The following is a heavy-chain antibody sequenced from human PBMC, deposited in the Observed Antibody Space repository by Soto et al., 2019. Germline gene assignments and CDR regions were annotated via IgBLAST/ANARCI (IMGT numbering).Heavy chain of an antibody. CDR1: GFTFTHFF. J-gene: IGHJ5*02. Sequence: GGSLTLSCAASGFTFTHFFMSWVRQAPEKGLDWVSNISGSGGITGYADSVKGRFTISRDNAKNTVYLQVNSLRAEDTAVYYCAKDHYDILTGYETYHWFDPWGQGTLVTVS. CDR2: ISGSGGIT. V-gene: IGHV3-23*01. CDR3: AKDHYDILTGYETYHWFDP. D-gene: IGHD3-9*01.